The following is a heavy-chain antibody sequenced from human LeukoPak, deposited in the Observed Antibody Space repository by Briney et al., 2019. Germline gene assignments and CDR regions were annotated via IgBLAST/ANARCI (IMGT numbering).Heavy chain of an antibody. CDR3: ARGGPDTAMDY. CDR1: GFTFDDYG. Sequence: GGSLRLSCAASGFTFDDYGMSWVRQAPGKGLEWVSGINWNGGSTGYADSVKGRFTISRDNAKNSLYLQMNSLRAEDTDLYHCARGGPDTAMDYWGQGTLVTVSS. CDR2: INWNGGST. J-gene: IGHJ4*02. V-gene: IGHV3-20*01. D-gene: IGHD5-18*01.